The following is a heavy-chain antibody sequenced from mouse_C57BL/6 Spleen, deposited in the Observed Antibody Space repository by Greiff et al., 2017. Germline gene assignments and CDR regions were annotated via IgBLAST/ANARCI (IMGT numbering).Heavy chain of an antibody. CDR1: GYTFTDYY. Sequence: EVQLQQSGPELVKPGASVKISCKASGYTFTDYYMNWVKQSHGKSLEWIGDINPNNGGTSYNQKFKGKATLTVDKSTSTAYMELRSLTSEDSAVYYCARSYDYDAREDYYAMDYWGQGTSVTVSS. CDR3: ARSYDYDAREDYYAMDY. CDR2: INPNNGGT. D-gene: IGHD2-4*01. V-gene: IGHV1-26*01. J-gene: IGHJ4*01.